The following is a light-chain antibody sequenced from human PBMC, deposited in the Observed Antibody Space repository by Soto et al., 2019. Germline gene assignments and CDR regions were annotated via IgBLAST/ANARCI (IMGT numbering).Light chain of an antibody. V-gene: IGLV2-14*01. CDR3: SSYTSTGTQV. J-gene: IGLJ1*01. Sequence: QSALTQPASVSGSPGQSITISCTGTSSDVGGYNYVSWYQQHPGKAPKLMIYEVSNRPSGVSNRFSGSKSGNTASLTVSGLQGEAEADYYCSSYTSTGTQVFGTGTKLTVL. CDR1: SSDVGGYNY. CDR2: EVS.